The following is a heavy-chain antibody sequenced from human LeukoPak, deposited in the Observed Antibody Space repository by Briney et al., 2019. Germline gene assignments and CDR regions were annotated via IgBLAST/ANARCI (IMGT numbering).Heavy chain of an antibody. D-gene: IGHD6-13*01. J-gene: IGHJ4*02. CDR1: GFTFSGSA. V-gene: IGHV3-73*01. Sequence: AGGSLRLSCAASGFTFSGSAMHWVRQASGKGLEWVGRIRNKANSYATAYAASVKGRFTISRDDSKNTAYLQMNSLKTEDTAVYYCTRSGRSSWDYWGQGTLVTVSS. CDR2: IRNKANSYAT. CDR3: TRSGRSSWDY.